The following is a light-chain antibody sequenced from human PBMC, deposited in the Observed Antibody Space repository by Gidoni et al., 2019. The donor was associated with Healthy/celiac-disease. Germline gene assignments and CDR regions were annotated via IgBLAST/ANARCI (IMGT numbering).Light chain of an antibody. CDR3: QSYDSSLSGWGV. CDR2: GNS. V-gene: IGLV1-40*01. Sequence: QSVLTQPPSVSGAPGQRVTISCTGSSSNIGAGYDVHWYQQLPGTAPKRLIYGNSNRPSGVPDRFSGSKSGTSASLAITGLQAEDEADYYCQSYDSSLSGWGVFGTGTKVTVL. J-gene: IGLJ1*01. CDR1: SSNIGAGYD.